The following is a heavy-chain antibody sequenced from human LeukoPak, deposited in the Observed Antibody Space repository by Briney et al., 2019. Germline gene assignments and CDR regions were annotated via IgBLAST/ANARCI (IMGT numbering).Heavy chain of an antibody. CDR2: VSYDGSNK. Sequence: GGSLTLSCVVSRLTFSNYGMHWVRHAPDKGLEWVAIVSYDGSNKYYADSVKGRFTISRDNSKNTLYLQMNSLGAEDTAVYYCAKDLTRRYDLWSNKYSLREDYHGMDVGGQGTTVTVSS. J-gene: IGHJ6*02. D-gene: IGHD3-3*01. CDR1: RLTFSNYG. V-gene: IGHV3-30*18. CDR3: AKDLTRRYDLWSNKYSLREDYHGMDV.